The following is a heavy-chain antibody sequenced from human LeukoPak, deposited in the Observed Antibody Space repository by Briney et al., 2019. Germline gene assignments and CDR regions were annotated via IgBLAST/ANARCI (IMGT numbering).Heavy chain of an antibody. J-gene: IGHJ4*02. D-gene: IGHD2-15*01. CDR1: GFTFSSYS. CDR2: IKSKIDGGTT. V-gene: IGHV3-15*01. Sequence: GGSLRLSCAASGFTFSSYSMNWVRQAPGKGLEWVGRIKSKIDGGTTDYGAPVKGRFTISRDDSKNTLYLQMNSLKSEDTAVYYCTTIRGFCSGRSCLGYWGQGTLVTVSS. CDR3: TTIRGFCSGRSCLGY.